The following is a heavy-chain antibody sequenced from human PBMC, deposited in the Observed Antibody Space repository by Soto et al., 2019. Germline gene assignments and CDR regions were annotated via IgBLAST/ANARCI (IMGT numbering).Heavy chain of an antibody. D-gene: IGHD5-18*01. CDR2: ISAYNGNT. J-gene: IGHJ6*02. CDR1: GYTFTSYG. V-gene: IGHV1-18*04. Sequence: ASVKVSCKASGYTFTSYGISWVRQAPGQGLEWMGWISAYNGNTNYAQMLQGRVTMTTDTSTSTAYMELRSLRSDDTAVYYCARASGYSYGYYYYGMDVWGQGTTVTVSS. CDR3: ARASGYSYGYYYYGMDV.